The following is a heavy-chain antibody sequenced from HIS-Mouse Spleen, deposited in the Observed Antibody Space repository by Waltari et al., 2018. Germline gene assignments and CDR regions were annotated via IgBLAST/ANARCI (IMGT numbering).Heavy chain of an antibody. J-gene: IGHJ2*01. V-gene: IGHV4-39*07. Sequence: QLQLQESGPGLVKPSETLSLTCTVSGGSISSSSYYWGWIRLPPGKWLEWIGSIYYSGSTYYIPCLKIRVTRSVDTSKNQFSLKRSSETAAVTAVYYCAREIPYSSSWYDWYFDLWGRGTLVTVSS. CDR1: GGSISSSSYY. CDR2: IYYSGST. CDR3: AREIPYSSSWYDWYFDL. D-gene: IGHD6-13*01.